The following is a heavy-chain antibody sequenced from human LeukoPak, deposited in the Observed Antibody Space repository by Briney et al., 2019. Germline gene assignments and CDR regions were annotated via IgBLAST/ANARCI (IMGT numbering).Heavy chain of an antibody. CDR3: ARINSGSWEQPH. CDR2: MNPNSGHT. Sequence: ASVKVSCKASGYTFTAYYLNWVRQATGQGLEWMGWMNPNSGHTGYAQKFQGRVTMTRNTSISTAYMELSSLRSEDTAVYYCARINSGSWEQPHWGQGTLVTVSS. J-gene: IGHJ1*01. CDR1: GYTFTAYY. D-gene: IGHD1-26*01. V-gene: IGHV1-8*01.